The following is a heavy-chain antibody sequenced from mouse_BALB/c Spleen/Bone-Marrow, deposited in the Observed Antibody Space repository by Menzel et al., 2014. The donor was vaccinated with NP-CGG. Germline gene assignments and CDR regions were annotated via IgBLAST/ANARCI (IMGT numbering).Heavy chain of an antibody. Sequence: VQLQQFGPELVRPGVSVKISCKGSGYTFTDYAMHWVKQSHAKSLEWIGVISTYSGNTNYNQKFKGKATMTVDKSSSTAYMELARLTSEDSAIYYCARPRQLGLAFYAMDYWGQGTSVTVSS. J-gene: IGHJ4*01. CDR1: GYTFTDYA. CDR3: ARPRQLGLAFYAMDY. CDR2: ISTYSGNT. V-gene: IGHV1-67*01. D-gene: IGHD3-2*01.